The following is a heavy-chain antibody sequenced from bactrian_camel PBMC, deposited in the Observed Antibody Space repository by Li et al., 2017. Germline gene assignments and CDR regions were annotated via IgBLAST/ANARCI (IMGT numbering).Heavy chain of an antibody. CDR3: AADALSFGPSIFAGLGPRDSPFLV. V-gene: IGHV3-3*01. CDR1: EFSKNTKC. CDR2: AGLGGGRE. Sequence: HVQLVESGGDSAQAGGSLRLSCVVAEFSKNTKCMGWFRQAPGKDLKDREGVAAAGLGGGRENYADSVRGRFAISKDNDKNTLYLQMNSLKPEDTAVYYCAADALSFGPSIFAGLGPRDSPFLVWGQGTQVTVS. D-gene: IGHD1*01. J-gene: IGHJ4*01.